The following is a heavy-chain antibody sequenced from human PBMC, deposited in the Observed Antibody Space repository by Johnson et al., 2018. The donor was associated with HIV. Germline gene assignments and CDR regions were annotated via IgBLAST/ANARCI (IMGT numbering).Heavy chain of an antibody. CDR3: TTGDSQGVAFDI. D-gene: IGHD3-10*01. CDR1: GLTFRNAW. CDR2: IKSKTDGGTT. Sequence: VHLVESGGGLVQPGRSLRLSCAASGLTFRNAWMSWVRQAPGKGLEWVGRIKSKTDGGTTDYAAPVKGRFTISRDDSKNTLYLQMNSLKTEDTAVYYCTTGDSQGVAFDIWGQGTMVTVSS. V-gene: IGHV3-15*01. J-gene: IGHJ3*02.